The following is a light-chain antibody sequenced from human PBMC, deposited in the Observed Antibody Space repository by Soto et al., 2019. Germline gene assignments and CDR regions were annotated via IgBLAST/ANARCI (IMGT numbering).Light chain of an antibody. J-gene: IGKJ1*01. CDR3: LQDYNYPWT. CDR1: TGIRTD. V-gene: IGKV1-6*01. Sequence: AIQRTQSPSSLSASVGDRVTITCRASTGIRTDLSWYQQKPGKVPKVLIYAATSLHSGVPSRFSGSGSGTDFTLTISSLQPEDFATYYCLQDYNYPWTFGQGTKVDIK. CDR2: AAT.